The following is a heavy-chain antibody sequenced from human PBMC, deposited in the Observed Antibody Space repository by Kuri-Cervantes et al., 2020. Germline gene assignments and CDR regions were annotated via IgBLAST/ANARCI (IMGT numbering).Heavy chain of an antibody. J-gene: IGHJ4*02. Sequence: SVKVSCKASGYTFTSYGISWVRQAPGQGLEWMGGTIPIFGTANYAQKFQGRVTITADESTSTAYMELSSLRSEDTAVYYCARGDPGSYCSYWGQGTLVTVSS. D-gene: IGHD3-10*01. CDR2: TIPIFGTA. V-gene: IGHV1-69*13. CDR1: GYTFTSYG. CDR3: ARGDPGSYCSY.